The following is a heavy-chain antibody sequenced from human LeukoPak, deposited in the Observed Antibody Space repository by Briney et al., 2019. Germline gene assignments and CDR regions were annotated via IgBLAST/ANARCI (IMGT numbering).Heavy chain of an antibody. CDR3: ARVRGGLAKKFDY. J-gene: IGHJ4*02. V-gene: IGHV4-34*01. Sequence: GSLRLSCAASGFTFSSNYMSWVRQAPGKGVEWIGEINHSGSTNYNPSLKSRVTISVDTSKNQFSLKLSSVTAADTAVYYCARVRGGLAKKFDYWGQGTLVTVSS. CDR1: GFTFSSNY. D-gene: IGHD3/OR15-3a*01. CDR2: INHSGST.